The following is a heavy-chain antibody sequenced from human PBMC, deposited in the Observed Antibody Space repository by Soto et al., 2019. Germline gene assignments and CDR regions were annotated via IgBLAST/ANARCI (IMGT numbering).Heavy chain of an antibody. J-gene: IGHJ4*02. V-gene: IGHV3-11*01. CDR1: GFTFSDYY. D-gene: IGHD3-22*01. CDR3: ARDKVVAYYYDSSGYRDY. CDR2: ISSSGSTI. Sequence: QVQLVESGGGLVKPGGSLRLSCAASGFTFSDYYMSWIRQAPGKGLEWVSYISSSGSTIYYADSVKGRFTISRDNAKNSLYLQMNSLRDEDTAVYYCARDKVVAYYYDSSGYRDYWGQGTLVTVSS.